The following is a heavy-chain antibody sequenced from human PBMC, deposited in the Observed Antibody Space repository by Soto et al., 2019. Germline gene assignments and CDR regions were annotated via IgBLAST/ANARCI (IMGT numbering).Heavy chain of an antibody. CDR1: GYTFTSYG. V-gene: IGHV1-18*01. Sequence: QVQLVQSGAEVKKPGASVKVSCKASGYTFTSYGISWVRQAPGQGLEWMGWIRAYNGNTNYAQKLQGRVTMTTDTCTRTAYMALRSLRSGVTAVDFCARDLPAMDVWGQGTRVTVSS. CDR3: ARDLPAMDV. J-gene: IGHJ6*02. CDR2: IRAYNGNT.